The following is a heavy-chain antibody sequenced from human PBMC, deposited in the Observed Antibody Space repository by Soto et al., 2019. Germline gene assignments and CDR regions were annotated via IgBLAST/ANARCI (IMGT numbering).Heavy chain of an antibody. CDR2: ISDDGRNL. CDR1: GFSFTRYG. CDR3: ARGGYFDSSNYLAY. V-gene: IGHV3-30*03. J-gene: IGHJ4*02. Sequence: GGSLRLSCAASGFSFTRYGMHWVRQAPGKGLEWVAVISDDGRNLHYGDSVRGRFTISRDNSKNALYLQMNSLRAEDTAVYYCARGGYFDSSNYLAYWGLGTLVTVSS. D-gene: IGHD3-22*01.